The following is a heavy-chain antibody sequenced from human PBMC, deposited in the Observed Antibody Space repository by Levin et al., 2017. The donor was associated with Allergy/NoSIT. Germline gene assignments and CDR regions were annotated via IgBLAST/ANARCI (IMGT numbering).Heavy chain of an antibody. D-gene: IGHD3-10*01. CDR2: ISSSSSYI. J-gene: IGHJ6*02. CDR3: ARDLVWFGINGMDV. V-gene: IGHV3-21*01. CDR1: GFTFSSYS. Sequence: KPGGSLRLSCAASGFTFSSYSMNWVRQAPGKGLEWVSSISSSSSYIYYADSVKGRFTISRDNAKNSLYLQMNSLRAEDTAVYYCARDLVWFGINGMDVWGQGTTVTVSS.